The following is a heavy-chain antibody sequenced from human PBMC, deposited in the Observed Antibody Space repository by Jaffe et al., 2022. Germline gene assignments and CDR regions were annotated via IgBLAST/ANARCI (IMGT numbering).Heavy chain of an antibody. V-gene: IGHV1-3*01. CDR1: GYTFTSYA. D-gene: IGHD3-3*01. CDR3: AREYYDFWSQWYYFDY. CDR2: INAGNGNT. Sequence: QVQLVQSGAEVKKPGASVKVSCKASGYTFTSYAMHWVRQAPGQRLEWMGWINAGNGNTKYSQKFQGRVTITRDTSASTAYMELSSLRSEDTAVYYCAREYYDFWSQWYYFDYWGQGTLVTVSS. J-gene: IGHJ4*02.